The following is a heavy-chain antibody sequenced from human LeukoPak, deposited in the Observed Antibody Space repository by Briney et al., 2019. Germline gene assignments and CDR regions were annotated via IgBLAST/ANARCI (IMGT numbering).Heavy chain of an antibody. CDR1: GYTFTSYD. CDR3: ARDYSSSWFLYGMDV. Sequence: ASVKVSCKASGYTFTSYDINWVRQATGQGLEWMGWMNPNSGNTGYAQKFQGRVTMTRNTSISTAYMELSSLRSEDTAVYYCARDYSSSWFLYGMDVWGRGTTVTVSS. D-gene: IGHD6-13*01. V-gene: IGHV1-8*01. J-gene: IGHJ6*02. CDR2: MNPNSGNT.